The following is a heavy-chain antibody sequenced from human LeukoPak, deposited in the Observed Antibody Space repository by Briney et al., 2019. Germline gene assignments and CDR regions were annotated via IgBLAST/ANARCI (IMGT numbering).Heavy chain of an antibody. V-gene: IGHV3-33*01. J-gene: IGHJ6*02. D-gene: IGHD3-10*01. CDR1: GFTFSSYG. Sequence: SGGSLRLSCAASGFTFSSYGMHWVRQVPGKGLEWVAVIWYDGSNKYYADSVKGRFTISRDNSKNTLYLQMNSLRAEDTAVYYCARGKSGHYYYYGMDVWGQGTTVTVSS. CDR3: ARGKSGHYYYYGMDV. CDR2: IWYDGSNK.